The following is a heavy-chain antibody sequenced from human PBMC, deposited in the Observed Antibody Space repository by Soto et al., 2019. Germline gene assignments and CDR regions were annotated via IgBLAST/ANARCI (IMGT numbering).Heavy chain of an antibody. V-gene: IGHV1-18*01. CDR2: ISAYNGNT. Sequence: ASVKVSCKASGYTFTSYGISWVRQAPGQGLEWMGWISAYNGNTNYAQKLQGRVTMTTDTSTSTAYMELRSLRSDDTAVYYCARSSYYDFWSGYYKGRNYYYYYMDVWGKGTTVTVSS. CDR3: ARSSYYDFWSGYYKGRNYYYYYMDV. CDR1: GYTFTSYG. D-gene: IGHD3-3*01. J-gene: IGHJ6*03.